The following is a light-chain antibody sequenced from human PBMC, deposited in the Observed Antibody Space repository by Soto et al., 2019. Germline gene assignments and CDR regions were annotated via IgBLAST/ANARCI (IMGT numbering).Light chain of an antibody. V-gene: IGKV3-11*01. CDR2: QTS. CDR3: QQYNNWPPWT. Sequence: EIVLTQSPATLSSFPVDRVTLSCRSSQYINTRLAWYQHRPGQSPRLLIYQTSLRAAGIPARFSASGSGTDFTLTISDVQPEDFAVYYCQQYNNWPPWTFGQGTKVDIK. CDR1: QYINTR. J-gene: IGKJ1*01.